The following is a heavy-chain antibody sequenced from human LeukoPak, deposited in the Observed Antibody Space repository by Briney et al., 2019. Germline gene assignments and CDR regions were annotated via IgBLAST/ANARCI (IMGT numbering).Heavy chain of an antibody. Sequence: ASVKVSCKASGYTFTSYDFNWVRQATGQRPEWMGWMSPNSGDTGYAQKFQDRVAMTRNTSISTAYMELSSLRSDDTAVYYCARGPPNWGYDYWGPGTLVTVSS. CDR2: MSPNSGDT. V-gene: IGHV1-8*01. J-gene: IGHJ4*02. CDR1: GYTFTSYD. D-gene: IGHD7-27*01. CDR3: ARGPPNWGYDY.